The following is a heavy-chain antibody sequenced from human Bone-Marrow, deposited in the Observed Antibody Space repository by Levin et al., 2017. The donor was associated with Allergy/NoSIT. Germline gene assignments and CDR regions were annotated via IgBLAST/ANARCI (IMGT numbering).Heavy chain of an antibody. Sequence: SETLSLTCAVSGGSLTNGDYYWSWIRQSPGKGLEWIGYIYYSGSTYYNPSLKSRVLISIDTSENQFSLKLKSVTAADTAVYFCARAAYYEVVWGRFRFFDHWGQGSLVTVSS. V-gene: IGHV4-30-4*01. J-gene: IGHJ4*02. D-gene: IGHD3-16*02. CDR1: GGSLTNGDYY. CDR2: IYYSGST. CDR3: ARAAYYEVVWGRFRFFDH.